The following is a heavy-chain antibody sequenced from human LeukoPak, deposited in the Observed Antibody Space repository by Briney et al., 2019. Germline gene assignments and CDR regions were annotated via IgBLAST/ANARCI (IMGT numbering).Heavy chain of an antibody. D-gene: IGHD3-22*01. CDR1: GFTFSSYS. CDR3: SVYDSSGYKTFDY. CDR2: ISSSGSTI. V-gene: IGHV3-48*04. Sequence: GGSLRLSCAASGFTFSSYSMNWVRQAPGKGLEWVSYISSSGSTIYYADSVEGRFTVSRDNAKNSLYLQMNSLRAEDTAVYYCSVYDSSGYKTFDYWGQGTLVTVSS. J-gene: IGHJ4*02.